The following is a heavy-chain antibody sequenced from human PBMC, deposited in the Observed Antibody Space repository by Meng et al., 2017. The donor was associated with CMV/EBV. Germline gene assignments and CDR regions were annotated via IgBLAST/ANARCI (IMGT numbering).Heavy chain of an antibody. V-gene: IGHV1-8*03. CDR3: ARDSLGSSSHYYYGMDV. J-gene: IGHJ6*02. CDR1: GYTFTSYD. CDR2: MNPNSGNT. Sequence: ASVKVSCKASGYTFTSYDINWVRQATGQGLEWMGWMNPNSGNTGYAQKFQGRVTITRNTSISTAYMELSSLRSDDTAVYYCARDSLGSSSHYYYGMDVWGQGTTVTVSS. D-gene: IGHD6-6*01.